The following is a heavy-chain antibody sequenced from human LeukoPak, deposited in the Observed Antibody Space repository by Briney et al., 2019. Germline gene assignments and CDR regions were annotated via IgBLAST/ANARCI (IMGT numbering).Heavy chain of an antibody. CDR1: GFPFGRYT. CDR2: ISSTSTYT. V-gene: IGHV3-21*01. J-gene: IGHJ4*02. CDR3: ARGSSGYYSRDSDY. Sequence: GGSLRLSCEGSGFPFGRYTMNWVRQTPGKALEWVSSISSTSTYTFYTDSVRGRFTISRDNSKNTLYLQMNSLRAEDTAVYYCARGSSGYYSRDSDYWGQGTLVTVSS. D-gene: IGHD3-22*01.